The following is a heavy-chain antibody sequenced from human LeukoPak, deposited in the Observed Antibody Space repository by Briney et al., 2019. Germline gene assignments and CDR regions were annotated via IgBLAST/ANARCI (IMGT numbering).Heavy chain of an antibody. CDR3: ARDDGSGSSPLDY. Sequence: GGSLRLSCAASGFTFSSYGMHWVRKAPGKGLEWVAVIWYDGSNKYYADSVKGRFTISRDNSKNTLYLQMNSLRAEDTAVYYCARDDGSGSSPLDYWGQGTLVTVSS. CDR2: IWYDGSNK. V-gene: IGHV3-33*01. J-gene: IGHJ4*02. CDR1: GFTFSSYG. D-gene: IGHD3-10*01.